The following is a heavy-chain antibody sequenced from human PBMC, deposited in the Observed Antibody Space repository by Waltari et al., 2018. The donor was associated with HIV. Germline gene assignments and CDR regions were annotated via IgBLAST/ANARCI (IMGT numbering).Heavy chain of an antibody. D-gene: IGHD4-17*01. V-gene: IGHV5-51*03. CDR3: ARRGNNYGDAFDI. CDR1: GYDFTTYW. Sequence: EVQLVQSGAEVKKPGESLKTSCKASGYDFTTYWIGWVRQMPGKGLECMGLIYPSDSDTKYSPSFQGQVTLSADKSINTAYLHWSSLKAPDTAIYYCARRGNNYGDAFDIWGQGTMVNVS. J-gene: IGHJ3*02. CDR2: IYPSDSDT.